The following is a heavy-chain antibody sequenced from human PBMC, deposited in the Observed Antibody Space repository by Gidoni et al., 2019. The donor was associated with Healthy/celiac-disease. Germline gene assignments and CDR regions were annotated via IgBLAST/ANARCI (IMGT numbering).Heavy chain of an antibody. CDR1: GGPISSYY. CDR2: IYYSGST. CDR3: AGSSSITIFGVVTFEGAFDI. J-gene: IGHJ3*02. D-gene: IGHD3-3*01. Sequence: QVQLQESGPGLVKPSETLSLTCTVSGGPISSYYWSWIRQPPGKGLEWIGYIYYSGSTNYNPSLKSRVTISVDTSKNQFSLKLSSVTAADTAVYYCAGSSSITIFGVVTFEGAFDIWGQGTMVTVSS. V-gene: IGHV4-59*01.